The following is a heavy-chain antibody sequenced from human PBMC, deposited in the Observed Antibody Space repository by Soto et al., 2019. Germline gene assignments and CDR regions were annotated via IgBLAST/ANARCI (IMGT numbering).Heavy chain of an antibody. CDR3: ARDLGRWRQNHYYGMDV. V-gene: IGHV3-30-3*01. CDR1: GFTFSSYA. CDR2: ISYDGSNK. D-gene: IGHD7-27*01. Sequence: GGSLRLSCAASGFTFSSYAMHWVRQAPGKGLEWVAVISYDGSNKYYADSVKGRFTISRDNSKNTLYLQMNSLRAEDTAVYYCARDLGRWRQNHYYGMDVWGQGTTVTVSS. J-gene: IGHJ6*02.